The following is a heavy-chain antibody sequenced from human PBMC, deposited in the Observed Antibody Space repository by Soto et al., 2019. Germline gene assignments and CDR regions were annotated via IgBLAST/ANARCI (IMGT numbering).Heavy chain of an antibody. V-gene: IGHV4-4*02. Sequence: SETLSLTCAVSGGSISSSNWWSWVRQPPGKGLEWIGEIYHSGSTNYNPSLKSRATISVDKSKNQFSLKLSSVTAADTAVYYCARNPIVVVPAAMVRWFDPWGQGTLVTVSS. J-gene: IGHJ5*02. D-gene: IGHD2-2*01. CDR3: ARNPIVVVPAAMVRWFDP. CDR2: IYHSGST. CDR1: GGSISSSNW.